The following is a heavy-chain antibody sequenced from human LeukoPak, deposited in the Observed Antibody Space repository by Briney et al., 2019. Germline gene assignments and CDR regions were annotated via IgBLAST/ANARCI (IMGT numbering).Heavy chain of an antibody. CDR1: GGSFSGYY. Sequence: SETLSLTCAVYGGSFSGYYWSWIRQPPGKGLEWIGEINHSGSTNYNPSLKSRVTISVDTSKNQFSLKLSSVTAADTAVYYCAGGMAVYYYYGMDVWGQGTTVTVSS. CDR2: INHSGST. J-gene: IGHJ6*02. V-gene: IGHV4-34*01. CDR3: AGGMAVYYYYGMDV. D-gene: IGHD5-24*01.